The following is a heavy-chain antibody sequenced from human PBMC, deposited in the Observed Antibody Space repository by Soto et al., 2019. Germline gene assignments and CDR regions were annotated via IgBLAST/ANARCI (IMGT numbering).Heavy chain of an antibody. V-gene: IGHV1-46*01. CDR2: INPSGGST. J-gene: IGHJ6*02. D-gene: IGHD6-13*01. CDR3: ATIAAALGEYYNGMDV. Sequence: QVQVVQSGAEVKKPGASVKVSCKASGDTFTSHYMHWVRQAPGQGLEWMGLINPSGGSTTYAQKFQGRVTMTRDTSTSTVYMELSSLRSEDTAMYYCATIAAALGEYYNGMDVWGQGTTVSVSS. CDR1: GDTFTSHY.